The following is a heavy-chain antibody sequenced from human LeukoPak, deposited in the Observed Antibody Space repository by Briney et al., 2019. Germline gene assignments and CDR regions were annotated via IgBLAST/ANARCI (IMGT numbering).Heavy chain of an antibody. CDR1: GYTFSGYY. CDR2: INPNSGGT. V-gene: IGHV1-2*02. D-gene: IGHD6-13*01. CDR3: AREGSSRFSWFDP. J-gene: IGHJ5*02. Sequence: ASVKVSCKPSGYTFSGYYLHWVRQAPGQGLEWMGWINPNSGGTNYAQKFQGRVTMTRDTSISTAYMELSRLRSDDTAVYYCAREGSSRFSWFDPWGQGTLVTVSS.